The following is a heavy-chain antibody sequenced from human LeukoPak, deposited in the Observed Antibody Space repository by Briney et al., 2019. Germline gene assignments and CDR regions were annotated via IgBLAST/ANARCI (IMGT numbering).Heavy chain of an antibody. J-gene: IGHJ4*02. CDR1: GFHFKSYA. CDR3: AKGPSDMLNYFDY. Sequence: PGGSLRHLCAASGFHFKSYALSWVRPAAGKGLAWVSAISGSGGSTYYADSVKGRFTISRDNSKNTLYLQMNSLRAEDTAVYYCAKGPSDMLNYFDYWGQGTLVTVSS. V-gene: IGHV3-23*01. CDR2: ISGSGGST. D-gene: IGHD3-9*01.